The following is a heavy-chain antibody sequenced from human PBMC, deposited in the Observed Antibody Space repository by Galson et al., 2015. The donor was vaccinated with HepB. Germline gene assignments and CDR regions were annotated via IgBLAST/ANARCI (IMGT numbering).Heavy chain of an antibody. J-gene: IGHJ6*02. CDR1: GGSISSYY. Sequence: LSLTCTVSGGSISSYYWSWIRQPPGKGLEWIGYIYYSGSTNYNPSLKSRVTISVDTSKNQFSLKLSSVTAADTAVYYCARDRAYCSGGSCYRRSYYYYGMDVWGQGTTVTVSS. CDR3: ARDRAYCSGGSCYRRSYYYYGMDV. CDR2: IYYSGST. D-gene: IGHD2-15*01. V-gene: IGHV4-59*12.